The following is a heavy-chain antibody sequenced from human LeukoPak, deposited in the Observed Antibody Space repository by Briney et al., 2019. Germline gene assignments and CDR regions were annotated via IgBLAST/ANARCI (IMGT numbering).Heavy chain of an antibody. CDR1: GFTFDDYA. J-gene: IGHJ4*02. V-gene: IGHV3-9*01. CDR2: ISWNSGSI. CDR3: ARDPQAWEVPLDS. Sequence: PGRSLRLSCAASGFTFDDYAMHWVRQAPGKGLEWVSGISWNSGSIGYADSVKGRFTISRDNAKNSLFLQMNSLSAEDTAVYHCARDPQAWEVPLDSWSQGTLVTVSS. D-gene: IGHD1-26*01.